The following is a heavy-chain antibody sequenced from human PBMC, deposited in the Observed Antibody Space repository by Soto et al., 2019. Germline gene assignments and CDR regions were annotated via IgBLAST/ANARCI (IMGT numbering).Heavy chain of an antibody. CDR1: GFTFSSHS. CDR2: ISSSSTI. Sequence: PGGSLRLSCAASGFTFSSHSMNWVRQAPGKGLEWVSYISSSSTIYYADSVKGRFTISRDNAKNSLYLQMNSLRAEDTAVYYCARDLGSSWYPEYFQHWGQGTLVTVS. CDR3: ARDLGSSWYPEYFQH. D-gene: IGHD6-13*01. J-gene: IGHJ1*01. V-gene: IGHV3-48*01.